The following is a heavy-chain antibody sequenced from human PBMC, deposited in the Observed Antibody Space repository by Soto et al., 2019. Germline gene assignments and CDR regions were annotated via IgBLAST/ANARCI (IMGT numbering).Heavy chain of an antibody. Sequence: SETLSLTCTVSGGSISSYYWSWIRQPPGKGLEWIGYIYYSGSTNYNPSLKSRVTISVDTSKNQFSLKLSSVTAADTAVYYCARAWGDDFWSGYYTRYYYYYGMDVWGQGTTVTVSS. CDR1: GGSISSYY. J-gene: IGHJ6*02. CDR3: ARAWGDDFWSGYYTRYYYYYGMDV. CDR2: IYYSGST. D-gene: IGHD3-3*01. V-gene: IGHV4-59*01.